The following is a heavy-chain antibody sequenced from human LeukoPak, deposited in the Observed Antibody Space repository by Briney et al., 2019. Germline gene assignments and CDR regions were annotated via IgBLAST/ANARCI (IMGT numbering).Heavy chain of an antibody. CDR2: INPSGGST. CDR1: GYTFTSYY. Sequence: ASVKVSCKASGYTFTSYYMHWVRQAPGQGLEWMGIINPSGGSTSYAQKFLGRVTMTRDTSTSTVYMELSSLRSEDTAVYYCASTGSGNTKLFDYWGQGTLVTVSS. D-gene: IGHD3-10*01. CDR3: ASTGSGNTKLFDY. J-gene: IGHJ4*02. V-gene: IGHV1-46*01.